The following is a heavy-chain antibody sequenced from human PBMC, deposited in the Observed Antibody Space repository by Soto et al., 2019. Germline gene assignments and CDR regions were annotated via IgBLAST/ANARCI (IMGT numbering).Heavy chain of an antibody. CDR1: GFTFGSYA. Sequence: PGGSLRLSCAASGFTFGSYAMHWVRQAPGKGLEWVTVISYDGSNKYYADSVKGRFTISRDNSKNTLYLQMNSLRAEDTAVYYCARALVRGYSYGYFDYWGQGTLVTVSS. V-gene: IGHV3-30-3*01. CDR3: ARALVRGYSYGYFDY. CDR2: ISYDGSNK. J-gene: IGHJ4*02. D-gene: IGHD5-18*01.